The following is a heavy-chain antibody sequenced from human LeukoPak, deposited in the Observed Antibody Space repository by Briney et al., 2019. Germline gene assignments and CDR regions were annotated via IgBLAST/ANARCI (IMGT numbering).Heavy chain of an antibody. CDR3: ARYIVGATAFDY. J-gene: IGHJ4*02. D-gene: IGHD1-26*01. CDR2: ISGYNGNT. CDR1: GYTFTSYG. Sequence: EASVKVSCKASGYTFTSYGISWVRQAPGQGLEWMGWISGYNGNTNYAQKLQGRVTMTTDTSTSTAYMELRGLRSDDTAVYYCARYIVGATAFDYWGQGTLVTVSS. V-gene: IGHV1-18*01.